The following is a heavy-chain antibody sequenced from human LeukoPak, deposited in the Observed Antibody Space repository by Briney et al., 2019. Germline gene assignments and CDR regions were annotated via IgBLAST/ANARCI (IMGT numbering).Heavy chain of an antibody. D-gene: IGHD5-24*01. CDR3: ARRPRRDGYRFDY. V-gene: IGHV1-2*02. CDR1: GYTFTGYY. Sequence: ASVKVSCKASGYTFTGYYMHWVRQAPGQGLEWMGWINPNSGGTSYAQKFQGRVTMTRDTSISTAYMELSRLRSDDTAVYYCARRPRRDGYRFDYWGQGTLVTVSS. J-gene: IGHJ4*02. CDR2: INPNSGGT.